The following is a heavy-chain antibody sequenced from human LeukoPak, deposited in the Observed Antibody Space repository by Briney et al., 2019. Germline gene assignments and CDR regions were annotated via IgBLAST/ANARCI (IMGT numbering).Heavy chain of an antibody. J-gene: IGHJ6*03. V-gene: IGHV1-2*02. CDR1: GYTFTGYY. CDR2: INPNSGGT. Sequence: ASVKVSCKASGYTFTGYYMHWVRQAPGQGLEWMGWINPNSGGTNYAQKFQGRVTMTRDTSISTAYMELSRLRSDDTAVYYCARTYGGNWCYMDVWGKGTTVTVSS. CDR3: ARTYGGNWCYMDV. D-gene: IGHD4-23*01.